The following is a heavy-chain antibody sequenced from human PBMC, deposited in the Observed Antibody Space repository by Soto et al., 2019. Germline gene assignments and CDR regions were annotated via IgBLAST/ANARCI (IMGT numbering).Heavy chain of an antibody. CDR2: IKSKTDGGTT. D-gene: IGHD3-16*01. Sequence: GGSLRLSCAASGFTFSNAWMNWVSKAPGKGLEWVGSIKSKTDGGTTDSAAPAKGRFTISREDTKNTLYLQMNSLKTEGSAVFYWTTNGRVPSQIDYWGQGTLVTVSS. V-gene: IGHV3-15*07. CDR1: GFTFSNAW. J-gene: IGHJ4*02. CDR3: TTNGRVPSQIDY.